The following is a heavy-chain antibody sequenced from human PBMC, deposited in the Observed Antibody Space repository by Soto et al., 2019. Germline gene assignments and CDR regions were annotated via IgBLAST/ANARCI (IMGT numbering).Heavy chain of an antibody. CDR2: INAGNGNT. J-gene: IGHJ4*02. CDR1: GYTFTSYA. CDR3: ARGRRDGYNLGY. D-gene: IGHD5-12*01. Sequence: ASVKVSCKASGYTFTSYAMHWVRQAPGQRLEWMGWINAGNGNTKYSQKFQGRVTITRDTSASTAYMELSSLRSEDTAVYYCARGRRDGYNLGYWGQGTRVTVSS. V-gene: IGHV1-3*01.